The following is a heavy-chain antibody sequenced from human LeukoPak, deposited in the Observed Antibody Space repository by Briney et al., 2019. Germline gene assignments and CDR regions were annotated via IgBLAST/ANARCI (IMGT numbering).Heavy chain of an antibody. Sequence: PGGSLRLSCAASGFTFSSYGMHWVRQAPGKGLEWVAFIRYDGSNKYYADSVKGRFTISRDNSKNTLYLQMNSLRAEDTAVYSCAKGGYSGSYYPLGYWGQGTLVTVSS. CDR3: AKGGYSGSYYPLGY. V-gene: IGHV3-30*02. D-gene: IGHD1-26*01. J-gene: IGHJ4*02. CDR1: GFTFSSYG. CDR2: IRYDGSNK.